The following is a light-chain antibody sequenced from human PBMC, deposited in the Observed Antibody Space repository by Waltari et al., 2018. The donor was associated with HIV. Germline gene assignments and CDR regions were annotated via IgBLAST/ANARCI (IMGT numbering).Light chain of an antibody. CDR3: AAWDNSLGAWL. CDR2: KNH. Sequence: QPVLTQPPSASGTPGQTVTIPCSGSTPNIGSNYVYWFQQFPGKAPRLLIYKNHQRPSGVPDRFSGSKSGTSASLAISWLRSEDEADYYCAAWDNSLGAWLFGGGAKLTVL. V-gene: IGLV1-47*01. J-gene: IGLJ3*02. CDR1: TPNIGSNY.